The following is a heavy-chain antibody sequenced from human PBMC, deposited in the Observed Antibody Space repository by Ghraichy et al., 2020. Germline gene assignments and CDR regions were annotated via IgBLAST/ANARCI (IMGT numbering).Heavy chain of an antibody. CDR2: IYYSGST. CDR3: ARDYYDSSGYRHDENAFDI. D-gene: IGHD3-22*01. J-gene: IGHJ3*02. CDR1: GGSISSSSYY. Sequence: SQTLSLTCTVSGGSISSSSYYWGWIRQPPGKGLEWIGSIYYSGSTYYNPSLKSRVTISVDTSKNQFSLKLSSVTAADTAVYYCARDYYDSSGYRHDENAFDIWGQGTMVTVSS. V-gene: IGHV4-39*07.